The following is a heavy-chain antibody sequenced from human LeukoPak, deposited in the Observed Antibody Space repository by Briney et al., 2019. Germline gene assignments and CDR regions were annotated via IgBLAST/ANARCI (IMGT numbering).Heavy chain of an antibody. D-gene: IGHD1-26*01. CDR2: INHSGST. V-gene: IGHV4-34*01. CDR1: GGSFSGYY. Sequence: PSETLSLTCAVYGGSFSGYYWSWIRQPPGKGLEWIGEINHSGSTNYNPSLKSRVTISVDTSKNQFSLKLSSVTAADTAVYYCARKGGKTGYFQHWGQGTLVTVSS. CDR3: ARKGGKTGYFQH. J-gene: IGHJ1*01.